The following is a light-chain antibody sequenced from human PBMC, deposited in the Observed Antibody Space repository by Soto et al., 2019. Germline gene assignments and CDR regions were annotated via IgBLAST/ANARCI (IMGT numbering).Light chain of an antibody. Sequence: ETLTTQSPSSLSASPGERATLSCRASQGVSSNYLAWYQQKPGKAPRLLIYGTSNRATGIPDRFSGSGSGTEFSLTISSLQPEDVATYYCQQYNSDPRTFGQGTKVDIK. CDR3: QQYNSDPRT. CDR1: QGVSSN. V-gene: IGKV3D-15*01. CDR2: GTS. J-gene: IGKJ1*01.